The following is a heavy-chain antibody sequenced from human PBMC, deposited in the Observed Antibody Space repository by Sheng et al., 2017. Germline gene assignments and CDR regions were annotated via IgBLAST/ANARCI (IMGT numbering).Heavy chain of an antibody. CDR2: IRSQAHSYAT. J-gene: IGHJ5*02. D-gene: IGHD3-10*01. V-gene: IGHV3-73*02. CDR3: TRSSIGGTGNWYDP. CDR1: GFTFSGSA. Sequence: EVQLVESGGALVQPGGSLKLSCAASGFTFSGSAMHWVRQASGKGLEWVGRIRSQAHSYATAYVASVEGRFTISRDDSKNTAYLQMSSLKTXDTAVYYCTRSSIGGTGNWYDPWGQGPWSPSPX.